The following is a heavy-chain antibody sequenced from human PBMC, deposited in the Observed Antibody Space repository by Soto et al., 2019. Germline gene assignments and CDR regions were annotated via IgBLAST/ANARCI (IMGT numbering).Heavy chain of an antibody. CDR2: IHSGSNT. CDR1: GFTVISNF. V-gene: IGHV3-53*01. Sequence: GGSLRLSCAVSGFTVISNFMSWVRQAPGKGLEWVSIIHSGSNTYYADSVKGRFTISRDNSRDTLYLQMNNLRAEDTAVYFCTRVDSGYYYFDYWGRGTLVTVSS. CDR3: TRVDSGYYYFDY. D-gene: IGHD5-12*01. J-gene: IGHJ4*02.